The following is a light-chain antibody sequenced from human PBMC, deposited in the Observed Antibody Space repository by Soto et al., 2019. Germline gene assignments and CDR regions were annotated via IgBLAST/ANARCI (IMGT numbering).Light chain of an antibody. V-gene: IGLV2-14*01. Sequence: QSVLTQSASLSGSPGQSITISCTGTSSDVGNYNYVSWYQQHPGEVPKLIIFNVNNRPSGVSNRFSGSKSGNTASLTISGLQAEDEADYYCRSFTRSTTYVFGTGTKVTVL. CDR3: RSFTRSTTYV. CDR1: SSDVGNYNY. CDR2: NVN. J-gene: IGLJ1*01.